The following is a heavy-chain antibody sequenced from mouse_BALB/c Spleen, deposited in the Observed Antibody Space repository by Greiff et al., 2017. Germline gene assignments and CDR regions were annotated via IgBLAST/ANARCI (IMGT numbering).Heavy chain of an antibody. V-gene: IGHV14-4*02. CDR1: GFNIKDYY. D-gene: IGHD2-3*01. Sequence: EVQLQQSGAELVRSGASVKLSCTASGFNIKDYYMHWVKQRPEQGLEWIGWIDPENGDTEYAPKFQGKATMTADTSSNTAYLQLSGLTSEDTAVYYCNCYYLWGQGTLVTVSA. CDR3: NCYYL. CDR2: IDPENGDT. J-gene: IGHJ3*01.